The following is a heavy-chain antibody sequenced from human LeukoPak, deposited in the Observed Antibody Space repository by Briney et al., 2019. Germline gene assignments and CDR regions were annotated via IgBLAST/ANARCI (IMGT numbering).Heavy chain of an antibody. V-gene: IGHV3-48*04. CDR3: ARGATDAFDI. CDR2: ISGGSASI. Sequence: HPGGSLRLSCAASGFTFSSYSMNWVRQAPGKGLEWISYISGGSASIYHADSVKGRFTISRDNAKNSVYLQMNSLRAEDTAVYYCARGATDAFDIWGQGTMVTVSS. D-gene: IGHD2-15*01. J-gene: IGHJ3*02. CDR1: GFTFSSYS.